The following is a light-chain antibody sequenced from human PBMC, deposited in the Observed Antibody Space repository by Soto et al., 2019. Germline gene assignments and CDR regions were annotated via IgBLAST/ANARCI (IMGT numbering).Light chain of an antibody. CDR1: QSVSSSF. Sequence: EIVLTQSPGTLSLSPGERATLSCRASQSVSSSFLAWYQQKPGQAPRLLIYGASTRATGIPDRFSGSGSGTDLTLTISRLEPEVFAVYYCQQYGSFPLTFGGGIKVDIK. CDR2: GAS. CDR3: QQYGSFPLT. V-gene: IGKV3-20*01. J-gene: IGKJ4*01.